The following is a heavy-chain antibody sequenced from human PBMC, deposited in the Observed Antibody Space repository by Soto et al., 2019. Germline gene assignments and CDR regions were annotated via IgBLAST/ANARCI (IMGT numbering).Heavy chain of an antibody. V-gene: IGHV1-3*01. Sequence: ASVKVSCKASGYTFTSYAIHWVRQAPGQRLEWMGWINAGNGNTKYSQKFQGRVTITRDTSASTAYMELSSLRSEDTAVYYCARFLDWLSQRGSYYYCMDVWGKEIMGSVSS. CDR2: INAGNGNT. CDR3: ARFLDWLSQRGSYYYCMDV. J-gene: IGHJ6*04. D-gene: IGHD3-3*01. CDR1: GYTFTSYA.